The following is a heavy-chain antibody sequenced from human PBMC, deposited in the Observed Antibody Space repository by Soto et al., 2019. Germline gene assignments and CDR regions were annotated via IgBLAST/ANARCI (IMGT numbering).Heavy chain of an antibody. CDR2: IYSGGST. Sequence: PWWSLRLGCAASGVSVRSNYMSGVRQAPGKGLEWVSVIYSGGSTCYADSVKGRFTISRDNSKNTLYLQMNSLRAEDTAVYYCARDHLYCSSTRSYQSNRGHGTLVPVSS. V-gene: IGHV3-66*01. J-gene: IGHJ4*01. CDR1: GVSVRSNY. D-gene: IGHD2-2*01. CDR3: ARDHLYCSSTRSYQSN.